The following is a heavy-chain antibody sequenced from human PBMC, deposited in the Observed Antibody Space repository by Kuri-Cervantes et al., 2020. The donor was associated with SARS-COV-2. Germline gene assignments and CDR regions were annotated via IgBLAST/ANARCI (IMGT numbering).Heavy chain of an antibody. CDR3: ARDFGSRHADGYNVNNWLDP. CDR2: IKHTGST. Sequence: CAVYDVSFSGYYWNCLRQPPGKGLEWIGQIKHTGSTNYNPSLKSRVTISADTSKNQFSLKLNSVTAADTAIYYCARDFGSRHADGYNVNNWLDPWGQGTLVTCYS. V-gene: IGHV4-34*01. D-gene: IGHD5-24*01. CDR1: DVSFSGYY. J-gene: IGHJ5*02.